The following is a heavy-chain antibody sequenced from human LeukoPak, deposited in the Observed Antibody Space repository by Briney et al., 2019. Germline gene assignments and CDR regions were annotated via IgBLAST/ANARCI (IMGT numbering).Heavy chain of an antibody. CDR3: AKEWELLGYYGMDV. Sequence: GGSLRLSCAASGFTFNSHAMSWVRQAPGRGLEWVSAISGSGGNTYYADSVEGRFTISRDNSKNTLYLQMDRLRVEDSAVYYCAKEWELLGYYGMDVWGQGTTVTVSS. V-gene: IGHV3-23*01. J-gene: IGHJ6*02. D-gene: IGHD1-26*01. CDR2: ISGSGGNT. CDR1: GFTFNSHA.